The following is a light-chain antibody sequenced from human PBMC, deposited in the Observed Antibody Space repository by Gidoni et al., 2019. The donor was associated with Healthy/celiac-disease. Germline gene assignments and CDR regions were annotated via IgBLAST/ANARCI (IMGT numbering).Light chain of an antibody. CDR2: WAY. J-gene: IGKJ2*01. CDR1: QSVLYSSNNKNY. V-gene: IGKV4-1*01. Sequence: DIVMTQSLHSLSVSLGESATINCKSSQSVLYSSNNKNYLAWYQQKPGQPPKLLIYWAYTRESGVPDRFSGSGSGTDFTLTISSLQAEDVAVYYCQQYYSTPYTFGQGTKLEIK. CDR3: QQYYSTPYT.